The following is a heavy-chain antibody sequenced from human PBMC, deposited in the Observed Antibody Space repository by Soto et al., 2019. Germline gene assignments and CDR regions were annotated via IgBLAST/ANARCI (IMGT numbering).Heavy chain of an antibody. V-gene: IGHV1-8*01. J-gene: IGHJ4*02. Sequence: ASVKVSCKASGYTFTSYGVNWVRQAAGQGLEWMGWMNPNTGNTGYAQKLQGRVTMTRNTSISTAYMELSSLTSEDTAVYYCARADRYGSGSYYFDYWGQGTLVTVSS. D-gene: IGHD3-10*01. CDR2: MNPNTGNT. CDR1: GYTFTSYG. CDR3: ARADRYGSGSYYFDY.